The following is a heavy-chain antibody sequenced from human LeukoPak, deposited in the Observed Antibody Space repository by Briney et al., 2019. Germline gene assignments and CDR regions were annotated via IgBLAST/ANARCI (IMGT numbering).Heavy chain of an antibody. CDR1: EFTVSSNY. J-gene: IGHJ4*02. V-gene: IGHV3-15*01. Sequence: GSLRLSCAASEFTVSSNYMSWVRLAPGKGLEWVGHIKSQTDGGTTDYAAPVKGRFTISRDDSKNTLYLQLNSLKTEDTAVYYCTTGTWIQLWLADYWGQGTLVTVSS. CDR3: TTGTWIQLWLADY. CDR2: IKSQTDGGTT. D-gene: IGHD5-18*01.